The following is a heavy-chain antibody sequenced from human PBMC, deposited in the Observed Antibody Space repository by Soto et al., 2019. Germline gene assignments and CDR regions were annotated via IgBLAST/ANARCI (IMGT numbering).Heavy chain of an antibody. CDR1: GYSFTSLD. Sequence: QVQLVQSGAEVREPGASVKVSCKASGYSFTSLDINWVRQTAGQGLEWMGWMQPSTGRTGYAQKFQGRVTMTSDTSIITAYMELTTLTSDDTAFHYCARGVSAGVDYWGQGTLVTVSS. J-gene: IGHJ4*02. V-gene: IGHV1-8*01. CDR2: MQPSTGRT. D-gene: IGHD1-26*01. CDR3: ARGVSAGVDY.